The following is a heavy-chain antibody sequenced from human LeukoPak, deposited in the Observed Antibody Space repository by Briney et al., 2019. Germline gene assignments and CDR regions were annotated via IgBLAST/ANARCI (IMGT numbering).Heavy chain of an antibody. Sequence: GGSLRLSCAASGFTFSSYGVHWVRQAPGKGLEWVAVIWYDGSNKYYADSVKGRFTISRDNSKNTLYLQMNSLRAEDTAVYYCARDPSLELPAPGWFDPWGQGTLVTVSS. CDR1: GFTFSSYG. J-gene: IGHJ5*02. CDR2: IWYDGSNK. V-gene: IGHV3-33*01. D-gene: IGHD1-7*01. CDR3: ARDPSLELPAPGWFDP.